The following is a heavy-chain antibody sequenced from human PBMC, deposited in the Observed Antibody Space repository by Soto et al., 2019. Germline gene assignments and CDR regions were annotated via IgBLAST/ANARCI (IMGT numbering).Heavy chain of an antibody. CDR3: ARGEQYSGRIFDY. Sequence: SHTLSLTGGISGCSVSRNSAAWNLLRQSPSRGLEWLGRTCYRSKWYNDYAVSVESRITINPDTSKNHFSLQLNFVTPEDTAVYFCARGEQYSGRIFDYWGQGTLVTVSS. CDR1: GCSVSRNSAA. V-gene: IGHV6-1*01. D-gene: IGHD1-26*01. CDR2: TCYRSKWYN. J-gene: IGHJ4*02.